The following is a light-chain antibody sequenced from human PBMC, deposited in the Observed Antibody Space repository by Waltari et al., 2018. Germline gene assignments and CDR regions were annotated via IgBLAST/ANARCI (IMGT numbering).Light chain of an antibody. V-gene: IGLV2-8*01. CDR1: SSDVGRYNY. Sequence: QSALTQPPSASGSPGQSVTISCTGTSSDVGRYNYVSWYQQHPGQAPKLMIYECSKRPSGVPARLSVVKSGNTASLTGSGLHAEDEADYYCSSYAGSNNVVFGGGTKLTVL. J-gene: IGLJ2*01. CDR3: SSYAGSNNVV. CDR2: ECS.